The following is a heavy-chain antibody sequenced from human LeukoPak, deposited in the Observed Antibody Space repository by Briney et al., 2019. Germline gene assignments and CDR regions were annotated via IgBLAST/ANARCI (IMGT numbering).Heavy chain of an antibody. J-gene: IGHJ4*02. V-gene: IGHV3-23*01. CDR1: GFTFNNYA. D-gene: IGHD1/OR15-1a*01. CDR3: ARDLTTSDN. CDR2: ISGSGDRT. Sequence: PGGSLRLSCAASGFTFNNYAMNWVRQAPGKGLEWVSAISGSGDRTYYADSVKGRFTISRDKSKNTLYLQMNGLRDEDTALYYCARDLTTSDNWGQGTLVTVSS.